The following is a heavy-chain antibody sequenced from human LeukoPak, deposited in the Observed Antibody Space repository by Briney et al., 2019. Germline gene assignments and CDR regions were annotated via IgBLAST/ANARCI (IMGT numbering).Heavy chain of an antibody. CDR3: ANRLGYCSGGSCPQGDY. CDR2: INPNSGGT. D-gene: IGHD2-15*01. CDR1: GYTFTGYY. Sequence: ASVKVSCKASGYTFTGYYMHWVRQAPGQGLEWMGWINPNSGGTNYAQKFQGRVTITRDTSISTAYMELSRLRSDDTAVYYCANRLGYCSGGSCPQGDYWGQGTLVTVSS. V-gene: IGHV1-2*02. J-gene: IGHJ4*02.